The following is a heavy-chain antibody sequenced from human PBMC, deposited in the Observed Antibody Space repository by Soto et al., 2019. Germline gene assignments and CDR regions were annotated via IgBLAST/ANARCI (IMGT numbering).Heavy chain of an antibody. CDR3: ARLRVDIWSAAFFDH. V-gene: IGHV1-3*01. J-gene: IGHJ4*02. CDR2: INAGNGNI. D-gene: IGHD3-3*01. CDR1: GYTFTTFA. Sequence: QVQLVQSRAEVKKPGASVKVSCKTSGYTFTTFAMHWVRQAPGQSLEWMGYINAGNGNIKYAQKFQDRVTITRDTSARTVYMELSRLTSEDTAIYYCARLRVDIWSAAFFDHWGQGTLVTVSS.